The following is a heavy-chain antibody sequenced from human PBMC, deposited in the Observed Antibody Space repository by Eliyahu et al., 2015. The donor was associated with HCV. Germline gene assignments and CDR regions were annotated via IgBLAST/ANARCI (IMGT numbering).Heavy chain of an antibody. Sequence: EVKKPGSSVKVSCKASGGTFSSYTIXWVRQAPGQGLEWMGRIIPILGIANYAQKFQGRVTITADKSTSTAYMELSSLRSEDTAVYYCARSSSHGSGIGGNDFDYWGQGALVTVSS. J-gene: IGHJ4*02. D-gene: IGHD3-10*01. V-gene: IGHV1-69*02. CDR1: GGTFSSYT. CDR3: ARSSSHGSGIGGNDFDY. CDR2: IIPILGIA.